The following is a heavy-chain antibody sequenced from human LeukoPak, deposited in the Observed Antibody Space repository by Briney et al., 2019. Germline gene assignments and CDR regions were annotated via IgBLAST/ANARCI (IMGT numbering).Heavy chain of an antibody. V-gene: IGHV1-18*01. CDR3: ARDYLTMGNWFDP. Sequence: GASVKVSCKASGCIFTSYGISWVRQAPGQGLEWMGWISTYNGNTNYAQKFQGRVTMTTDTSTSTAYMELSSLRSEDTAVYYCARDYLTMGNWFDPWGQGTLVTVSS. CDR2: ISTYNGNT. CDR1: GCIFTSYG. D-gene: IGHD3-10*01. J-gene: IGHJ5*02.